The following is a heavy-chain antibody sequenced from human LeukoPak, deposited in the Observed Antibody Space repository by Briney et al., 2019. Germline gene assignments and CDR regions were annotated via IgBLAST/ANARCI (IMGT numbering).Heavy chain of an antibody. J-gene: IGHJ4*02. CDR3: TRPSTGGADY. CDR2: IRSKAKNHAT. Sequence: GGSLRLSCAASGFPFSDSAMHWLRQAPGKGLEWVARIRSKAKNHATAYTASVKGRFTISRDDSKNTAYLQMNSLKVEDTAVYYCTRPSTGGADYWVQGTLVTVSS. V-gene: IGHV3-73*01. CDR1: GFPFSDSA. D-gene: IGHD3-16*01.